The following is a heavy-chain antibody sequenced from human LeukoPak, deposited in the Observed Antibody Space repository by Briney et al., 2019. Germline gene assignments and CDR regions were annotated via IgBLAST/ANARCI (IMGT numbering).Heavy chain of an antibody. Sequence: SETLSLTCTVSGGSISSGDYYWSWIRQPPGKGVEWIGYIYYSGSTYYNPSLKSRVTISVDTSKNQFSLKLSFVTAADTAVYYCAREDVATMAFDYWGQGTLVTVSS. CDR3: AREDVATMAFDY. CDR1: GGSISSGDYY. J-gene: IGHJ4*02. CDR2: IYYSGST. V-gene: IGHV4-30-4*01. D-gene: IGHD5-12*01.